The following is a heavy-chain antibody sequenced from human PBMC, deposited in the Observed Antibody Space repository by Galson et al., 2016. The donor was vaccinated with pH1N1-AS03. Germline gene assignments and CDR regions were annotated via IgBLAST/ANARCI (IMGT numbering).Heavy chain of an antibody. CDR1: GFTLSSSA. CDR2: ISFDGNAE. Sequence: SLRLSCAASGFTLSSSAMSWVRQAPGKGLAWVAVISFDGNAESYADSVMGRFTISRDNSKNTLYLQMSSLRAEEAAVYYCAEAPGHGGNEYGYFDYWGQGTLVTVSS. J-gene: IGHJ4*02. D-gene: IGHD5-12*01. CDR3: AEAPGHGGNEYGYFDY. V-gene: IGHV3-30*18.